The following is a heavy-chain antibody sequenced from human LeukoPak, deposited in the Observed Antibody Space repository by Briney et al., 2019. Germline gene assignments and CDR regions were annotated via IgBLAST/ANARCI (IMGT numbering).Heavy chain of an antibody. J-gene: IGHJ4*02. D-gene: IGHD3-22*01. CDR1: GFTFSNYV. Sequence: PGGTLRLSCVASGFTFSNYVMSWVRQAPGKGPEWVSLISRSAESTYYADSVKGRFTISRDDFENTLYLQMSSLRAEDTAVYYCAKDRGDSGGYPLFDHWGQGTVVTVSS. CDR2: ISRSAEST. V-gene: IGHV3-23*01. CDR3: AKDRGDSGGYPLFDH.